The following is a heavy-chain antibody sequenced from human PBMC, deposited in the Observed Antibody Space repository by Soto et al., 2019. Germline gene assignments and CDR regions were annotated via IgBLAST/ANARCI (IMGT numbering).Heavy chain of an antibody. V-gene: IGHV3-23*01. CDR3: AKDPDHYGDYRDDY. CDR2: ISASGGNT. CDR1: GFTFNNNA. Sequence: EAQLLESGGGLVQPGGSLRLSCAVSGFTFNNNAMTWVRQAPGKGLEWVSTISASGGNTFYADSVKGRFTTSRDISKNTLYLQMNGLRAEDTAVYYCAKDPDHYGDYRDDYWGQGTLVTVSS. D-gene: IGHD4-17*01. J-gene: IGHJ4*02.